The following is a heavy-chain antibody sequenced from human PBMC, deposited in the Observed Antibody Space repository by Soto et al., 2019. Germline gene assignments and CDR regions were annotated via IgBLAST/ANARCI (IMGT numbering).Heavy chain of an antibody. V-gene: IGHV1-18*01. J-gene: IGHJ5*02. CDR3: ARDLGWLASNWFDP. CDR2: ISAYNGNT. D-gene: IGHD6-19*01. Sequence: ASGKVSCKASGYTFTSYGISRVRQAPGQGLEWMGWISAYNGNTNYAQKLQGRVTMTTDTSTSTAYMELRSLRSDDTAVYYCARDLGWLASNWFDPWGQGTLVTVSS. CDR1: GYTFTSYG.